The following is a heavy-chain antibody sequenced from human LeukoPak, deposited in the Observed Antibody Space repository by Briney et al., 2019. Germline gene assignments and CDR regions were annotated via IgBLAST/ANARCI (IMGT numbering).Heavy chain of an antibody. CDR2: INHSGST. CDR3: AGYYGRY. V-gene: IGHV4-34*01. J-gene: IGHJ4*02. CDR1: GGSFSGYY. D-gene: IGHD3-16*01. Sequence: SETLSLTCAVYGGSFSGYYWSWIRQPPGKGLEWIGEINHSGSTNYNPSLKSRVTISVDTSKNQFSLKLSSVTAADTAVCYFAGYYGRYWGQGTLVTVSS.